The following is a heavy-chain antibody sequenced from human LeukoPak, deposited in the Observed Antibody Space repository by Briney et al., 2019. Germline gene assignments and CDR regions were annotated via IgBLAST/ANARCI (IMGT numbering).Heavy chain of an antibody. D-gene: IGHD6-13*01. Sequence: GSLRLSCAASEFTFSSYAIHWVRQAPGKGLEWVAVISYDGSNKYYADSVKGRFTISRDNSKNTLYLQVNSLRAEDTAVYYCAKPMMTVGQQRRNLYYYGMDVWGQGTTVTVSS. CDR2: ISYDGSNK. V-gene: IGHV3-30-3*02. CDR3: AKPMMTVGQQRRNLYYYGMDV. CDR1: EFTFSSYA. J-gene: IGHJ6*02.